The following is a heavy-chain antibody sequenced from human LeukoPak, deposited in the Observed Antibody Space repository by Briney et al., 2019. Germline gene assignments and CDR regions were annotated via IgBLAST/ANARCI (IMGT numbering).Heavy chain of an antibody. CDR1: GGTFSSYA. D-gene: IGHD6-19*01. CDR3: ARGRQWLVQDY. J-gene: IGHJ4*02. V-gene: IGHV1-69*04. CDR2: IIPILGIA. Sequence: SVKVSCKASGGTFSSYAISWVRQAPGQGLEWMGRIIPILGIANYAQKFQGRVTITSDKSTSTAYMELSSLRSEDPAVYYCARGRQWLVQDYWGQATLVTVPS.